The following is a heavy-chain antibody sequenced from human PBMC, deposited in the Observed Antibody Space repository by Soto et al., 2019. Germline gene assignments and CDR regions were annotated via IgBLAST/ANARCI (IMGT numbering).Heavy chain of an antibody. J-gene: IGHJ4*02. CDR2: ISSSSSYI. CDR3: AGESRPGGEVWGRYRPSPLDL. Sequence: EVQLVESGGGLVKPGGSLRLSCAASGFTFSSYSMNWVRQAPGKGLEWVSSISSSSSYIYYADSVKGRFTISRDNAKNSMYSQMNRLRAEDTAVYYCAGESRPGGEVWGRYRPSPLDLWGQGTLVTVSS. D-gene: IGHD3-16*02. CDR1: GFTFSSYS. V-gene: IGHV3-21*01.